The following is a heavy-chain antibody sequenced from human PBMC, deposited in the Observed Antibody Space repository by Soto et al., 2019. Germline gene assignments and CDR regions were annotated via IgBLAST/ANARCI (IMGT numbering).Heavy chain of an antibody. CDR3: ARAPPITVAGPPIRGRHYYSGMDV. V-gene: IGHV1-3*01. Sequence: ASVKVSCNAAGDSFPSYTMQWGRQAAGQRLEWMGWINAGIGDTKYSEKFQGRVTITRDTPASTADKEVNSLRSENTAVCYCARAPPITVAGPPIRGRHYYSGMDVWGQGTMVTVSS. J-gene: IGHJ6*02. CDR1: GDSFPSYT. CDR2: INAGIGDT. D-gene: IGHD6-19*01.